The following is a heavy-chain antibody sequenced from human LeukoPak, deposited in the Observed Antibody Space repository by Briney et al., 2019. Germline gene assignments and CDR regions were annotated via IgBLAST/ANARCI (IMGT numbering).Heavy chain of an antibody. CDR2: INPNCGGT. CDR3: ARVRAVYAFDI. V-gene: IGHV1-2*02. J-gene: IGHJ3*02. D-gene: IGHD5/OR15-5a*01. Sequence: GASVKVSCKASGYTFTGYYMHWVRQAPGQGLEWMGWINPNCGGTNYAQEFQGRVTMTRDTSISTAYMELSRLRSDDTDVYYCARVRAVYAFDIWGQGTMVTVSS. CDR1: GYTFTGYY.